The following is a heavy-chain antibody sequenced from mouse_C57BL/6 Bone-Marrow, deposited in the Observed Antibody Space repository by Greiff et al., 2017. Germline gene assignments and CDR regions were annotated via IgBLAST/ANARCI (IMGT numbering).Heavy chain of an antibody. V-gene: IGHV1-64*01. CDR3: AREGRWDGAMDY. CDR2: IHPNSGST. CDR1: GYTFTSYW. D-gene: IGHD4-1*01. Sequence: QVQLQQPGAELVKPGASVKLSCKASGYTFTSYWMHWVKQRPGQGLEWIGMIHPNSGSTNYKEKFKSKATLTVDKSSSTAYMQLSSLTSEDSAVYYCAREGRWDGAMDYWGQGTSVTVSS. J-gene: IGHJ4*01.